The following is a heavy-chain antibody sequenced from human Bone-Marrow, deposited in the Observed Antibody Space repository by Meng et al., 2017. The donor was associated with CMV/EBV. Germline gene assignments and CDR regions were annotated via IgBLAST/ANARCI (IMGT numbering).Heavy chain of an antibody. CDR3: AKIVVVPAAIWVGWFDP. D-gene: IGHD2-2*02. CDR1: GYSFTSYW. J-gene: IGHJ5*02. Sequence: GESLKISCKGSGYSFTSYWIGWVRQMPGKGLEWRGIIYPGDSDTRYSPSFQGQVTISADKSISTAYLQWSSLKASDTAMYYCAKIVVVPAAIWVGWFDPWGQGTLVTVSS. CDR2: IYPGDSDT. V-gene: IGHV5-51*01.